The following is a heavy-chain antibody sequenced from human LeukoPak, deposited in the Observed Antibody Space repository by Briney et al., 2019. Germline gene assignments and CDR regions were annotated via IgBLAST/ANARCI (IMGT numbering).Heavy chain of an antibody. V-gene: IGHV3-21*01. CDR3: ARDLLNAFDI. Sequence: GGSLRLSCAASGFTFSSYSMNWVRQAPGKGLEWVSSITSSSTYIYYADSVKGRFTISRDNAKNSLYLQMNSLRAEDTAVYYCARDLLNAFDIWGQGTMVTVSS. J-gene: IGHJ3*02. CDR2: ITSSSTYI. CDR1: GFTFSSYS.